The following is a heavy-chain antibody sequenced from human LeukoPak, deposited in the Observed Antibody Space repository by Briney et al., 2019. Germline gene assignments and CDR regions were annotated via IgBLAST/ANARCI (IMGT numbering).Heavy chain of an antibody. CDR3: ARDSESVTTYDSWFDP. D-gene: IGHD4-17*01. J-gene: IGHJ5*02. Sequence: PGGSLRLSCEASGFILSRYSMNWVRQAPGKGLEWVSSVSTSSSYIYYADSVKGRFTISRDNAKKSLYLQMNSLRADDTAMYYCARDSESVTTYDSWFDPWGQGTLVTVSS. CDR1: GFILSRYS. CDR2: VSTSSSYI. V-gene: IGHV3-21*01.